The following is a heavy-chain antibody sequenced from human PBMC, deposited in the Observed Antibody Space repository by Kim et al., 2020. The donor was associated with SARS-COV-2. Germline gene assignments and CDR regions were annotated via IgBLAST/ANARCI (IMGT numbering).Heavy chain of an antibody. CDR2: INSYESST. D-gene: IGHD2-21*01. Sequence: GGSLRLSCAASGFTFSSYWMHWVRQAPGKGLVWVSRINSYESSTSYADSVKGRFTISRDNAKNTLYLQMNSLRAEDTAVYYCARGQEHIVVVIAIHAFDIWGQGTMVTVSS. V-gene: IGHV3-74*01. CDR1: GFTFSSYW. J-gene: IGHJ3*02. CDR3: ARGQEHIVVVIAIHAFDI.